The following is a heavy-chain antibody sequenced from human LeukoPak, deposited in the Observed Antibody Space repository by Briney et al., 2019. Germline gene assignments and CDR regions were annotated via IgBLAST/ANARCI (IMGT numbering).Heavy chain of an antibody. Sequence: GGSLRLSCAASGLTFSRYGMHWVRQAPGKGLEWVAFIRYDESDKKYKDSVKGRFTVSKDNSKNTVSLQMHSLRVEDTAVYFCATYYYASGNYYNYIYYWGQGALVTVSS. CDR3: ATYYYASGNYYNYIYY. CDR1: GLTFSRYG. J-gene: IGHJ4*02. CDR2: IRYDESDK. D-gene: IGHD3-10*01. V-gene: IGHV3-30*02.